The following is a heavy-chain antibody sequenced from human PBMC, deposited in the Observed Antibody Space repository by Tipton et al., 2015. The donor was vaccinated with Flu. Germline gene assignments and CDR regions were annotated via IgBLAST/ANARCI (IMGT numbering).Heavy chain of an antibody. CDR1: GGSFSGYY. V-gene: IGHV4-34*01. J-gene: IGHJ5*02. D-gene: IGHD1-26*01. CDR2: INHSGST. Sequence: TLSLTCSVSGGSFSGYYWTWIRQPPGKGLEWIGEINHSGSTHYNSSLKSRVTMSVDSSKNQFSLHLSSVTAADTAVYYCARDPGIVGAINWFDPWGQGTLVTVSS. CDR3: ARDPGIVGAINWFDP.